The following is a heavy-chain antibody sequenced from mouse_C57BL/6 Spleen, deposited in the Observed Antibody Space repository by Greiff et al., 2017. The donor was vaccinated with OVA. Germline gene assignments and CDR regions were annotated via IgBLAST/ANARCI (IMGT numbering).Heavy chain of an antibody. V-gene: IGHV1-81*01. CDR3: ARDHYDYDERLAY. D-gene: IGHD2-4*01. CDR2: IYPRSGNT. J-gene: IGHJ3*01. Sequence: VQLQQSGAELARPGASVKLSCKASGYTFTSYGISWVKQRTGQGLEWIGEIYPRSGNTYSNEKFKGKATLTADKSSSTAYMELRSLTSEDSAVYFCARDHYDYDERLAYWGQGTLVTVSA. CDR1: GYTFTSYG.